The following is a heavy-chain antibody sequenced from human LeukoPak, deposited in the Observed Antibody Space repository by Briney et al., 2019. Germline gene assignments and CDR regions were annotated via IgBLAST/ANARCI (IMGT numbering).Heavy chain of an antibody. CDR2: ISYDGSNK. J-gene: IGHJ4*02. CDR3: ARSPQEQLEYYFDY. V-gene: IGHV3-30-3*01. CDR1: GFTFSSYA. D-gene: IGHD6-13*01. Sequence: GGSLRLSCAASGFTFSSYAMHWVRQAPGKGLEWVAVISYDGSNKYYADSVKGRFTISRDKSKNTLYLQMNSLRAEDTAVYYCARSPQEQLEYYFDYWGQGTLVTVSS.